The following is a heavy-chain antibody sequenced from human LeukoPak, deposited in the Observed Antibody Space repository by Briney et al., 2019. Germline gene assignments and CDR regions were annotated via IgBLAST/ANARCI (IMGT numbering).Heavy chain of an antibody. V-gene: IGHV3-53*01. Sequence: GGSLRLSCAASGFTVNSYYMNWLRQAPGEGLEWVSVFYRGGNTFYTDSVKGRFSSSRDDSVNTLYLQINNLKAEDTAVYFCAGAGFCSRTNCNGADWYFDLWGRGTLVTVSS. D-gene: IGHD2-2*01. CDR2: FYRGGNT. CDR3: AGAGFCSRTNCNGADWYFDL. J-gene: IGHJ2*01. CDR1: GFTVNSYY.